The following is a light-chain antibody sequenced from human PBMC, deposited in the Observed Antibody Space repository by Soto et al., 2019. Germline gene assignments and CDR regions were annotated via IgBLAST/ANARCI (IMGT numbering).Light chain of an antibody. Sequence: IVLEQCSATLPFSQKKRSTLSCRANQTVSRYLAWYQQKPGQAPRLLIYASSNRATGIPDRFSGSASGTDFTLTISRLEPEDFAVYFCQQYGSSPLTFGQGTRLEIK. CDR3: QQYGSSPLT. V-gene: IGKV3-20*01. CDR1: QTVSRY. J-gene: IGKJ5*01. CDR2: ASS.